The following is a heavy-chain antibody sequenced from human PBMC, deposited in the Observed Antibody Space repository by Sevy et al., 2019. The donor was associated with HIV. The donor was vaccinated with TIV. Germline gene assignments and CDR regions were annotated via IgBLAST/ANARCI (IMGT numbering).Heavy chain of an antibody. V-gene: IGHV1-18*01. CDR1: GYTLNDYV. Sequence: ASVKVSCKASGYTLNDYVISWVRQAPGKGLAWIGWVTTYKDSTNYAQNFQGRVTLTTDTSTNTAYMELRSLRSDDTAVYYCAEVDPYYEFGDVWGQGTTVTVSS. CDR3: AEVDPYYEFGDV. J-gene: IGHJ6*02. CDR2: VTTYKDST. D-gene: IGHD3-3*01.